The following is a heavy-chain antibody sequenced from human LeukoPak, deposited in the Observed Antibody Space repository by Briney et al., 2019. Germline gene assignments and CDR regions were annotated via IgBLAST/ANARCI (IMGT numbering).Heavy chain of an antibody. CDR3: ARRGLWLPSLPLLEYYFDS. D-gene: IGHD5-18*01. CDR1: GYTFTSYY. CDR2: INPSGGST. V-gene: IGHV1-46*01. Sequence: ASVKVSCKASGYTFTSYYMHWVRQAPGQGLEWMGIINPSGGSTSYAQKFQGRVTMTRDTSTSTVYTELSSLRSEDTAVYYCARRGLWLPSLPLLEYYFDSWGQGTLVTVSS. J-gene: IGHJ4*02.